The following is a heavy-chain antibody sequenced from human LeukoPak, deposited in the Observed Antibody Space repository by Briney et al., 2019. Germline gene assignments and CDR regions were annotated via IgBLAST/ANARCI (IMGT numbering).Heavy chain of an antibody. CDR2: IYYSGST. V-gene: IGHV4-59*01. CDR3: ARSSEDYAEYFQH. D-gene: IGHD4-11*01. CDR1: GGSISSYY. J-gene: IGHJ1*01. Sequence: PSETLSLTCTVSGGSISSYYWSWIRQPPGKGLEWIGYIYYSGSTNYNPSLKSRVTISVDTSKNQFSLKLSSVTAADTAVYYCARSSEDYAEYFQHWGQGTLVTVSS.